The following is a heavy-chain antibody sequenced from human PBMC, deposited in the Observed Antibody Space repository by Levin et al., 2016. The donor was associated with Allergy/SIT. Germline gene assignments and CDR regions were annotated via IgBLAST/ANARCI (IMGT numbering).Heavy chain of an antibody. J-gene: IGHJ5*01. CDR3: ARRHLCSSSSCAPLDS. D-gene: IGHD2-2*01. V-gene: IGHV4-34*01. Sequence: WIRQPPGKGLEWIGEINHSGSTNYNPSLKSRLTMSVDTSYSQFSLRLSSVTAADTAVYYCARRHLCSSSSCAPLDSWGQGTLVTVSS. CDR2: INHSGST.